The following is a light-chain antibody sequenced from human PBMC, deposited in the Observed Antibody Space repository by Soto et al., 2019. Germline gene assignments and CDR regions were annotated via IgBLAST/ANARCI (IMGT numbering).Light chain of an antibody. J-gene: IGLJ2*01. V-gene: IGLV3-1*01. CDR3: QAWDSSTVV. CDR2: QDS. Sequence: SYELTQPPSVSVSPGQTASITCSGDKLGAKYACWYQQKPGQSPVLVIYQDSKRPSGIPERFSGSNSGNTATLTISGTQAMDEADYYCQAWDSSTVVFGGGTKLTGL. CDR1: KLGAKY.